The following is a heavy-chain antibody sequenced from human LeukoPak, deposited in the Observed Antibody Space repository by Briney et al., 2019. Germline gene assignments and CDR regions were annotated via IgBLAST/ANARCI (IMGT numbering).Heavy chain of an antibody. Sequence: GGSLRLSCAASGFTFRDLDMGWVRQAPGKGLEWVGRITHKPHGYTTKYAASLEGRFTISRDDSQNSLYLQINSLKTEDTAIYYCTRENYEKLDSWGQGTLVTVSS. CDR1: GFTFRDLD. V-gene: IGHV3-72*01. CDR3: TRENYEKLDS. D-gene: IGHD1-7*01. CDR2: ITHKPHGYTT. J-gene: IGHJ4*02.